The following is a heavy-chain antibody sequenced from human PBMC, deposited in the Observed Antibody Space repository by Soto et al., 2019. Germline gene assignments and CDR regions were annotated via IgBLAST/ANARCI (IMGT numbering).Heavy chain of an antibody. D-gene: IGHD5-12*01. CDR3: ARVMATIRSNRPPDF. CDR2: ISAYNGNT. V-gene: IGHV1-18*01. J-gene: IGHJ4*02. CDR1: GYTFTTYG. Sequence: RASVKVSCKASGYTFTTYGFTWVRQAPGQGLEWMGWISAYNGNTKYAQKFQGRVTMTTNTSTTTAYMEVRSLTSDDTAVYYCARVMATIRSNRPPDFWGQGTQVTVSS.